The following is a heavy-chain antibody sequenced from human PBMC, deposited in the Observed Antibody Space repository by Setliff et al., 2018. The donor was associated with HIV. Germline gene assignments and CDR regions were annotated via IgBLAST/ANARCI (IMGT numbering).Heavy chain of an antibody. Sequence: PSETLSLTCAVSGYSISSGFYWGWIRQPPGKGLEWIGSIYHSGSTYYNPSLKSRVTISVDTSKNQFSLKLSSATAADTAVYYCAREVVVGATGGMDVWGQGTTVTVSS. V-gene: IGHV4-38-2*02. D-gene: IGHD1-26*01. J-gene: IGHJ6*02. CDR1: GYSISSGFY. CDR3: AREVVVGATGGMDV. CDR2: IYHSGST.